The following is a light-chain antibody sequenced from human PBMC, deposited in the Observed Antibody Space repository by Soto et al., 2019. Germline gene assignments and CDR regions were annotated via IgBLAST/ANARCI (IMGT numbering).Light chain of an antibody. Sequence: QSALTQPASVAGSPGQSITISCTGTSRDVGGSNYVSWHHQHPGKAPKVIITEVSNRPSGVSNRFSGAKSGNTASLTISGLQAEDEADYYCSSYVSSSTFVVFGGGTKLTVL. CDR3: SSYVSSSTFVV. CDR2: EVS. J-gene: IGLJ2*01. CDR1: SRDVGGSNY. V-gene: IGLV2-14*01.